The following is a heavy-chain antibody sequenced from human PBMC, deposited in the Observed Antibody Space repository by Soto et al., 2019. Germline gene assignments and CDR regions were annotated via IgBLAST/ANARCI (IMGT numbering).Heavy chain of an antibody. J-gene: IGHJ4*02. CDR1: GFTFDNYA. V-gene: IGHV3-33*01. CDR3: TRGPTTDW. D-gene: IGHD4-17*01. Sequence: GGSLRLSCVASGFTFDNYAMNWVRQTPGKGLEWVAIIWYDGGDKYYTRSVRGRFTISRDNSKNTVSLQMNSLRVEDTAMYYCTRGPTTDWWGQGTLVTVSS. CDR2: IWYDGGDK.